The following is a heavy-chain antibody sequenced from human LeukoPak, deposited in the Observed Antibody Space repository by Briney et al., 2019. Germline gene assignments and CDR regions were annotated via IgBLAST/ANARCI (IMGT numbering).Heavy chain of an antibody. V-gene: IGHV1-69*13. Sequence: GASVKVSCKASGGTCSSYAISWVRQAPGQGLEWMGGIIPIFGTANYAQKFQGRVTITADESTSTAYMELSSLRSEDTAVYYCARDRSAMVTSYYYYGMDVWGQGTTVTVSS. CDR2: IIPIFGTA. CDR1: GGTCSSYA. J-gene: IGHJ6*02. D-gene: IGHD5-18*01. CDR3: ARDRSAMVTSYYYYGMDV.